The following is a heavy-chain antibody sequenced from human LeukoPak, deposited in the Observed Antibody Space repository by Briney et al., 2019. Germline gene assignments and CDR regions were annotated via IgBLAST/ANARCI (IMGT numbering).Heavy chain of an antibody. CDR2: ISSSSDYT. D-gene: IGHD1-26*01. CDR1: GFTFSDYY. Sequence: PGGSLRLSCAAPGFTFSDYYMSWIRQAPGKGLEWVSYISSSSDYTNYADSVKGRFTISRDNAKNSLYLQMNSLRAEDTAVYYCARREARIFDYWGQGTLVTVSS. J-gene: IGHJ4*02. CDR3: ARREARIFDY. V-gene: IGHV3-11*03.